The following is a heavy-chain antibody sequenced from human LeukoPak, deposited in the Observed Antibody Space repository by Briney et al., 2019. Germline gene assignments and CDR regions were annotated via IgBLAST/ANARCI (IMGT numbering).Heavy chain of an antibody. CDR1: GFTFDDYA. J-gene: IGHJ4*02. Sequence: GRSLRLSCAASGFTFDDYAMHWVRQAPGKGLEWVSTISWNSGNIGYSDSVKGRFTISRDNAKNSLYLQMNSLRAEDTALYYCASGWGAAEFDYWGQGTLVTVSS. V-gene: IGHV3-9*01. CDR3: ASGWGAAEFDY. CDR2: ISWNSGNI. D-gene: IGHD6-13*01.